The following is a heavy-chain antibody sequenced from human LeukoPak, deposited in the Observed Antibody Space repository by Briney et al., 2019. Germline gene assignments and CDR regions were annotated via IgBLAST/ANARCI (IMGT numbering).Heavy chain of an antibody. J-gene: IGHJ4*02. CDR1: GFTFSSYW. Sequence: GSLRLSCAASGFTFSSYWMSWVRQAPGKGLEWVANIKQDGSEKYYVDSVKGRFTISRDNAKNSLYLQMNSLRAEDTAVYYCARRAGDYYDSSGYYFFDYWGQGTLVTVSS. D-gene: IGHD3-22*01. CDR2: IKQDGSEK. CDR3: ARRAGDYYDSSGYYFFDY. V-gene: IGHV3-7*01.